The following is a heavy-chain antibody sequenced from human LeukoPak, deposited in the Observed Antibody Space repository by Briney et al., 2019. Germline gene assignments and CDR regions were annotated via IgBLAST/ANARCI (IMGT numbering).Heavy chain of an antibody. Sequence: GGSLRLSCAASGFTVSSNYRSWVRQAPGKGLEWVSVIYSGGSTYYADSVKGRFTISRDNSKNTLYLQMNSLRAEDTAVYYCARESPMRGSPGGYNWFDPWGQGTLVTVSS. V-gene: IGHV3-53*01. J-gene: IGHJ5*02. CDR2: IYSGGST. D-gene: IGHD1-26*01. CDR1: GFTVSSNY. CDR3: ARESPMRGSPGGYNWFDP.